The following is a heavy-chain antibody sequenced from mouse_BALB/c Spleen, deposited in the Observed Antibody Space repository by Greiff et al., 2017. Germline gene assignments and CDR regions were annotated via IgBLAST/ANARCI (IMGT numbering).Heavy chain of an antibody. V-gene: IGHV1-37*01. J-gene: IGHJ4*01. CDR3: GATVEDYIDY. CDR1: GYSFTGYF. CDR2: INPYNGDT. D-gene: IGHD1-1*01. Sequence: VQLQQSGPELVTPGASVKISCKASGYSFTGYFMNWVKQSPGQRLEWIGRINPYNGDTFYNQKFKDKATLTVDKSSSTAHMELLSLTSEDSAVYKCGATVEDYIDYWGQGTSVTVSS.